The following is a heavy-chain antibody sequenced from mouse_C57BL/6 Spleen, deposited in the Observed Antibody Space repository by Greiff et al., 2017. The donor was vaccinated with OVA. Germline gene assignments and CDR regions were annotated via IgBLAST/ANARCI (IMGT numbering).Heavy chain of an antibody. J-gene: IGHJ1*03. CDR1: GFTFSDYG. Sequence: EVQVVESGGGLVKPGGSLKLSCAASGFTFSDYGMHWVRQAPEKGLEWVAYISSGSSTIYYADTVKGRFTISRDNAKNTLFLQMTSLRSEDTAMYYCARPNWAWYFDVWGTGTTVTVSS. V-gene: IGHV5-17*01. CDR3: ARPNWAWYFDV. CDR2: ISSGSSTI. D-gene: IGHD4-1*02.